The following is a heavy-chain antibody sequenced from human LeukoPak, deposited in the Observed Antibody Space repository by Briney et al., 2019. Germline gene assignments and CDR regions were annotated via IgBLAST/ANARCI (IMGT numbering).Heavy chain of an antibody. CDR1: GFTFSVYY. J-gene: IGHJ4*02. CDR2: IGSSGSTI. V-gene: IGHV3-11*04. CDR3: ARDSDIVVVPAAIFLDY. Sequence: GGSLRLSCAASGFTFSVYYMSWTRQAPGKGLEWVSYIGSSGSTIYYADSVKGRFTISRDNAKNSLYLQMNSLRAEDTAVYYCARDSDIVVVPAAIFLDYWGQGTLVTVSS. D-gene: IGHD2-2*01.